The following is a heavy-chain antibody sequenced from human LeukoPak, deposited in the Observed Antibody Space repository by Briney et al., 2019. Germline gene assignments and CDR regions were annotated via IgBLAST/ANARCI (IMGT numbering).Heavy chain of an antibody. J-gene: IGHJ4*02. Sequence: AGSLRLSCAASGFTLRNYAMSGLRQAPGKGGKGVSAMVGNGVGTYYADSVQGRFTISRDNSKNTLYLQINSLRAEDTALYYCTKWGDYDGSPGYYDPDYWGQGTLVTVSS. CDR3: TKWGDYDGSPGYYDPDY. D-gene: IGHD3-9*01. CDR2: MVGNGVGT. V-gene: IGHV3-23*01. CDR1: GFTLRNYA.